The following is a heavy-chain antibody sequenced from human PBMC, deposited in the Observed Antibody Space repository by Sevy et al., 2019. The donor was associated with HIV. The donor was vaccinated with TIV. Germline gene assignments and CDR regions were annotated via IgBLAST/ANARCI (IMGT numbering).Heavy chain of an antibody. V-gene: IGHV3-13*04. J-gene: IGHJ5*02. CDR2: IAIYGDT. D-gene: IGHD3-10*01. Sequence: GGSLRLSCVASGFDFTEHQMHWVRQPVGKGLEWIAAIAIYGDTYYMGSVKGVFTISREDANNSRFLQLASLTVGDTATYYCGPGTVVSLGGAWFDPWGKGTLVTVSS. CDR3: GPGTVVSLGGAWFDP. CDR1: GFDFTEHQ.